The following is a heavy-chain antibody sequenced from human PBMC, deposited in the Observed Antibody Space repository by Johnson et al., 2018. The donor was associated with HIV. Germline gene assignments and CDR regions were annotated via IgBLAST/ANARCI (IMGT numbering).Heavy chain of an antibody. CDR3: ATLWFGEVSVYDAFDV. D-gene: IGHD3-10*01. CDR1: AFTFSSYA. J-gene: IGHJ3*01. CDR2: ISYDASNK. Sequence: QMQLVESGGGVVQPGRSLRLSCAASAFTFSSYAMHWVRQAPGKGLEWVAVISYDASNKYYADSVKGRFTISRDNSKNTLYLQMSSLRPEDSAVYYCATLWFGEVSVYDAFDVWGQGTMVTVSS. V-gene: IGHV3-30*04.